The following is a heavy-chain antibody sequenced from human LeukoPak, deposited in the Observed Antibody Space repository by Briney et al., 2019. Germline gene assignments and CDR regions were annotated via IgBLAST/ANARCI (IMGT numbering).Heavy chain of an antibody. Sequence: GGSLRLSCTASGFTFSNFWMGWVRQAPGKGLEWVANIKQDETEKFYLGSVKGRFTISRDNAKNSLYLQMNSLRVEDTAVYYCARTPDGADYWGQGTLVTVSS. V-gene: IGHV3-7*01. CDR2: IKQDETEK. D-gene: IGHD3-10*01. J-gene: IGHJ4*02. CDR3: ARTPDGADY. CDR1: GFTFSNFW.